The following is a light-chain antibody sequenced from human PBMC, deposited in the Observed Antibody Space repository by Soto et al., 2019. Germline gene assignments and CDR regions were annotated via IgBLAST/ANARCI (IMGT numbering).Light chain of an antibody. CDR2: DVS. J-gene: IGLJ1*01. CDR3: CSYAGRPYV. Sequence: QSALTQPRSVSGSPGQSVTISCTGTSSDVGGYNYVSWYQQHPGKAPKLMIYDVSERPSGVPDRFSGSKSGNTASLTISGLQAEDEADYYCCSYAGRPYVLGTGNKVTVL. CDR1: SSDVGGYNY. V-gene: IGLV2-11*01.